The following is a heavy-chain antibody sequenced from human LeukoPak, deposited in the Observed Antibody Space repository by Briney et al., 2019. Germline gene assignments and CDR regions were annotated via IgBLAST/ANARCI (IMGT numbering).Heavy chain of an antibody. CDR3: VRGGSRYGNRYYYYGMDV. J-gene: IGHJ6*02. V-gene: IGHV3-11*01. CDR2: ISNSGADK. CDR1: GFTFSDYY. D-gene: IGHD5-18*01. Sequence: GGSLRLSCATSGFTFSDYYMSWIRQAPGKGLDWVSYISNSGADKPYAGSVKGRFTISRDNAKNSLYLQMHSLRAEDTAVYYCVRGGSRYGNRYYYYGMDVWGQGTTVIVSS.